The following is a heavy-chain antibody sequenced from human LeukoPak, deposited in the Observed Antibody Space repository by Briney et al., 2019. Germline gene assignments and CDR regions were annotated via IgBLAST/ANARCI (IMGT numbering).Heavy chain of an antibody. J-gene: IGHJ4*02. CDR1: GFTFRTYW. Sequence: PGGSLRLSCTASGFTFRTYWVRWVCHAPGKGLGWVSRINSDGSSTSYADSVKGRFTISRDNAKNTLYLQMNDLRVEDTAVYYCASPHSTSQYAADYWGQGTLATVSS. D-gene: IGHD6-13*01. CDR3: ASPHSTSQYAADY. CDR2: INSDGSST. V-gene: IGHV3-74*01.